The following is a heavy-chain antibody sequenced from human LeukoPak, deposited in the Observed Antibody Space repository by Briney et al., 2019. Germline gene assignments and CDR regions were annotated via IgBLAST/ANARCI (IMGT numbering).Heavy chain of an antibody. Sequence: ASVKVSCKASGGTFSSYAISWVRQAPGQGLEWMGGIIPIFGTANYAQKFQGRVTITTDESTSTAYMELSSLRSEDTAVYYCARSYYDSSGYYYFAPDYWGQGTLVTVSS. V-gene: IGHV1-69*05. CDR3: ARSYYDSSGYYYFAPDY. D-gene: IGHD3-22*01. CDR2: IIPIFGTA. J-gene: IGHJ4*02. CDR1: GGTFSSYA.